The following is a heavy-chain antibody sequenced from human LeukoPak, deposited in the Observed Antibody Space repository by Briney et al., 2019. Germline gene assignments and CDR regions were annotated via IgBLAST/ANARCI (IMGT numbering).Heavy chain of an antibody. Sequence: PSETLSLTCVVSGYSLSSSDYWGWIRQPPGRGLEWIGNIYHSGASYYNPSLKSRVTISVDTSKNQFSLKLTSVTAADTAVYYCARLSRGLLLVDMWGQGTMVTVSS. V-gene: IGHV4-38-2*01. CDR2: IYHSGAS. J-gene: IGHJ3*02. D-gene: IGHD1-26*01. CDR3: ARLSRGLLLVDM. CDR1: GYSLSSSDY.